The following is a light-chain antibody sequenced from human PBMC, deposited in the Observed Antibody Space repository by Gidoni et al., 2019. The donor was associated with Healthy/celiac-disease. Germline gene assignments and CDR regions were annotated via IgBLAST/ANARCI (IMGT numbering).Light chain of an antibody. CDR2: GAS. CDR1: QSVSSSY. Sequence: VLTQSPGTLSLSPGERATLSCTASQSVSSSYLAWYQQKPGQAPRLLIYGASSRATGIPDRFSGSGSGTDFTLTISRLEPEDFAVYYCQQYGSSPWTFGQGTKVEIK. V-gene: IGKV3-20*01. J-gene: IGKJ1*01. CDR3: QQYGSSPWT.